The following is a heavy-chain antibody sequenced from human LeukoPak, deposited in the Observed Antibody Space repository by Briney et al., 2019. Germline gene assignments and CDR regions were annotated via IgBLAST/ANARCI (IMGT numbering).Heavy chain of an antibody. J-gene: IGHJ4*02. CDR3: AREGYYDILTGYLY. CDR2: ISAYNGNT. Sequence: GSSVKVSCKASGGTFSSYDISWVRQAPGQGLEWMGWISAYNGNTNYAQKLQGRVTMTTDTSTSTAYMELRSLRSDDTAVYYCAREGYYDILTGYLYWGQGTLVTVSS. CDR1: GGTFSSYD. D-gene: IGHD3-9*01. V-gene: IGHV1-18*01.